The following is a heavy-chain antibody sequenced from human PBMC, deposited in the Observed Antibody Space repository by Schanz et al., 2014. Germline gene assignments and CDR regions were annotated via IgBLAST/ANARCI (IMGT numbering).Heavy chain of an antibody. D-gene: IGHD5-12*01. CDR3: ARGYSGYSHFDY. J-gene: IGHJ4*02. CDR1: GYTFAMYA. CDR2: INTNTANP. Sequence: QVQLVQSGSELKKPGASVKVSCKASGYTFAMYAMNWVRQAPGQGLEWMGWINTNTANPTYAQGFTGRFVYTLDASVTKEDMEISSIKAEDTAGEYCARGYSGYSHFDYWGQGALVTVSS. V-gene: IGHV7-4-1*02.